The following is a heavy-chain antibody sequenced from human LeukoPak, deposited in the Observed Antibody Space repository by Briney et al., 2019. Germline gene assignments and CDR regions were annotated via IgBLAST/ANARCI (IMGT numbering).Heavy chain of an antibody. CDR3: TKSFWSGYTYYFDY. J-gene: IGHJ4*02. Sequence: GGSLRLSCAASGFTFSDYGMQWVRQAPGKGQEGVAFIRYDGSNEYYVDSVKGRFTVSRDNSKNTLYLQMNSLRAEDTAVYYCTKSFWSGYTYYFDYWGQGTLVTVSS. D-gene: IGHD3-3*01. CDR2: IRYDGSNE. CDR1: GFTFSDYG. V-gene: IGHV3-30*02.